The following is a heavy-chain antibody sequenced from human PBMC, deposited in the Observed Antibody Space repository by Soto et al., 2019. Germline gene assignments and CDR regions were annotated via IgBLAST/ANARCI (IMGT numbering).Heavy chain of an antibody. CDR3: ARARGLHYGSADAGYYFDY. CDR2: IYYSGST. J-gene: IGHJ4*02. V-gene: IGHV4-31*03. D-gene: IGHD3-10*01. CDR1: GFSLSNARMG. Sequence: SGPTLVTPTETLTLTCTVSGFSLSNARMGVSWIRQPPGKALEWIGYIYYSGSTYYNPSLKSRVTISVDTSKNQFSLKLSSVTAADTAVYYCARARGLHYGSADAGYYFDYWGQGTLVTVSS.